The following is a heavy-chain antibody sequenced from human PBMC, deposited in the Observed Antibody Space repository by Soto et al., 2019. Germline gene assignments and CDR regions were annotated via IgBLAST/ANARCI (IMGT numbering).Heavy chain of an antibody. Sequence: GGSLRLSCAASGFTFSSNAWMSWVRQAPGKGLEWVGRIKSKTDGGTTDYAAPVKGRFTISRDDSKNTLYLQMNSLKTEDTAVYYCTTSDAAYCSGGSCFRGWGQGTLVTVSS. V-gene: IGHV3-15*01. CDR1: GFTFSSNAW. CDR3: TTSDAAYCSGGSCFRG. J-gene: IGHJ4*02. CDR2: IKSKTDGGTT. D-gene: IGHD2-15*01.